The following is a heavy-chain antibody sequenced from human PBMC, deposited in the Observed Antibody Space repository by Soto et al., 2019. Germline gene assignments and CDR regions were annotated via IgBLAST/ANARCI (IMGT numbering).Heavy chain of an antibody. V-gene: IGHV4-59*01. CDR1: GGAISIYY. CDR3: AREVGARYPLDP. J-gene: IGHJ5*02. D-gene: IGHD1-26*01. CDR2: IYYSGST. Sequence: SETLSLTCTVSGGAISIYYWSLIRQPPGKGLEWVGYIYYSGSTNYNPSLKSRVTISVDTSKNQFSLNLSSMTAADTAMYYCAREVGARYPLDPWGQGSTVTVSS.